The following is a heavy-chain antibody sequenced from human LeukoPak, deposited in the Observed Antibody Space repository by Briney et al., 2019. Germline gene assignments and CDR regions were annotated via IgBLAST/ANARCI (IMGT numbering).Heavy chain of an antibody. V-gene: IGHV3-20*04. D-gene: IGHD3-3*01. CDR3: AKRGDYDFWSGYIGKIDY. CDR1: GFSFDDYG. CDR2: LKWNGDNI. Sequence: GGSLRLSCAASGFSFDDYGMTWVRQVPGKGLEWVSGLKWNGDNIRYADSVKGRFTISRDNSKNTLYPQMNSLRAEDTAVYYCAKRGDYDFWSGYIGKIDYWGQGTLVTVSS. J-gene: IGHJ4*02.